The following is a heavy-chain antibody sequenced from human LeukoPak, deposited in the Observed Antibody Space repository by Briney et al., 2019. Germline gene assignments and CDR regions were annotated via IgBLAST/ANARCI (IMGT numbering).Heavy chain of an antibody. Sequence: GASVKVSCKASGYTFTGYYMHWVRQAPGQGLEWMGWINPNSGGTNYAQKFQGRVTMTRDTSISTAYMELSRLRSDDTAVYYCARGDYDFWSGYYNGVSKQYYFDYWGQGTLVTVSS. CDR1: GYTFTGYY. V-gene: IGHV1-2*02. CDR2: INPNSGGT. J-gene: IGHJ4*02. CDR3: ARGDYDFWSGYYNGVSKQYYFDY. D-gene: IGHD3-3*01.